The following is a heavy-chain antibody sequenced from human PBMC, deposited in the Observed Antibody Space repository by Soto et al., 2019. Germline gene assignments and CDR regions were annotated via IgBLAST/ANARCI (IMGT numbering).Heavy chain of an antibody. CDR2: ISYDGRNK. CDR1: GFTFSSYA. V-gene: IGHV3-30*18. J-gene: IGHJ6*02. Sequence: QVQLVESGGGVVQPGRSLSLACAASGFTFSSYAMHWVRQAPDKGLEWVAVISYDGRNKYYADSVKGRCTISRDNSKNTLYLQMTSLRAEDTAVYYCAKDLHGSGLYGMDFWGQGTTVIVSS. D-gene: IGHD6-19*01. CDR3: AKDLHGSGLYGMDF.